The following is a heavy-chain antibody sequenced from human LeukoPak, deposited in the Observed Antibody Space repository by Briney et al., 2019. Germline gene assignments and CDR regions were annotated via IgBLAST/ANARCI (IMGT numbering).Heavy chain of an antibody. CDR2: INQDGSGN. J-gene: IGHJ4*02. Sequence: PGGSLRLSCAASGFIFSSNWMSWVRQAPGKGLEWVANINQDGSGNNYVDSVKGRFTISRDNAKNSLYLQMNSLRAEDTAVYYCARGRGYNYGYSDYWGQGTLVTVSS. V-gene: IGHV3-7*04. CDR1: GFIFSSNW. CDR3: ARGRGYNYGYSDY. D-gene: IGHD5-18*01.